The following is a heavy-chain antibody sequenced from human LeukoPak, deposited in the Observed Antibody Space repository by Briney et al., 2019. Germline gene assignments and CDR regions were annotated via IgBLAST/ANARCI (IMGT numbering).Heavy chain of an antibody. CDR2: IIPIFGTA. CDR3: ARGYYGSGSYYTPYYYYYMDV. J-gene: IGHJ6*03. V-gene: IGHV1-69*13. D-gene: IGHD3-10*01. Sequence: ASVKVSCKASGGTFSSYAISWVRQAPGQGLEWMGGIIPIFGTANYAQKFQGRVTITADESTSTAYMELSSLRSEDTAVYYCARGYYGSGSYYTPYYYYYMDVWGKGTTVTISS. CDR1: GGTFSSYA.